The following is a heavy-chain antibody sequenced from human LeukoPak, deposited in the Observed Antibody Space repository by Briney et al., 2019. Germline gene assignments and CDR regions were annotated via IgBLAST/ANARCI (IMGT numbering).Heavy chain of an antibody. CDR2: ISGGGDTT. CDR3: EKLRSSSSSDAFDI. J-gene: IGHJ3*02. Sequence: GGSLRLSCAASGFTVSSNYVNWVRQAPGKGLEWVSGISGGGDTTFYADSVKGRFTISRNNSKNTLYLHMNSLRAEDTAVYYCEKLRSSSSSDAFDIWGQGTMVTVSS. CDR1: GFTVSSNY. V-gene: IGHV3-23*01. D-gene: IGHD2-2*01.